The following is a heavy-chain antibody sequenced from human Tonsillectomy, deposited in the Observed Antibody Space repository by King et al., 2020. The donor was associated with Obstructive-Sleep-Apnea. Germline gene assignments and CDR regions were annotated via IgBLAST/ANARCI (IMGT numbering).Heavy chain of an antibody. CDR3: ARGGRDAYNYVWCRRFDY. CDR2: IYYSGST. CDR1: GGAISSSSYY. V-gene: IGHV4-39*07. J-gene: IGHJ4*02. D-gene: IGHD5-24*01. Sequence: QLQESGPGLVKPSETLSLTCTVSGGAISSSSYYWGWIRQPPGKGLEWIGIIYYSGSTYYNPSLKSRVTISVDTSKNQFSLKLSSVTAADTAGYFCARGGRDAYNYVWCRRFDYWGQGTLVTVSS.